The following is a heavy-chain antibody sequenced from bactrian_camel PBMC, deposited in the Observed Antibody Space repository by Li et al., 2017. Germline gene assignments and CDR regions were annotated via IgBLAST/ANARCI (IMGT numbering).Heavy chain of an antibody. CDR1: GLTFSDYY. J-gene: IGHJ4*01. Sequence: HVQLVESGGGSVQAGETLRLSCAASGLTFSDYYTNWVRQAPGRGLEWLSSINSRGSSTYYSDSVKGRFTISRDNAKNTLYLQMNNLKPEDTAMYYCANDAVAFYYSDYELLAGGSSGWARGPRSPSP. D-gene: IGHD4*01. V-gene: IGHV3-2*01. CDR2: INSRGSST.